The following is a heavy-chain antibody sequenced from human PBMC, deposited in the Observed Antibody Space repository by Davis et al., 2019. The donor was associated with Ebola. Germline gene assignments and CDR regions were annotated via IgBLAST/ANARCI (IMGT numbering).Heavy chain of an antibody. CDR3: ARINSDNFDY. V-gene: IGHV5-51*01. J-gene: IGHJ4*02. Sequence: GESLKISCKGSGYSFTNYWIGWVRQMPGKGLEWMGIIYPGDSNTRFSLSFQGQVTISADKSISTAYLQWSSLKASDIAMYYCARINSDNFDYWGQGTLVTVSS. CDR2: IYPGDSNT. CDR1: GYSFTNYW. D-gene: IGHD2/OR15-2a*01.